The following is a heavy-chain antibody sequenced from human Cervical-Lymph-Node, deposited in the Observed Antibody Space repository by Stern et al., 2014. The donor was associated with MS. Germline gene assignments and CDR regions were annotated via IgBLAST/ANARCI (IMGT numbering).Heavy chain of an antibody. V-gene: IGHV1-69*09. CDR2: IIPITGLA. CDR1: GGTFTSYS. Sequence: QVQLGQSGPEVKEPGSSMTVSCKVSGGTFTSYSFSWVRQAPGQGLLWMGRIIPITGLAMAAPKFQGRVTITVDKSTKTAYMEMTSLTSEDTAVYYCAREDFWNGGHFDNWGQGTLVTVSS. D-gene: IGHD3-3*01. J-gene: IGHJ4*02. CDR3: AREDFWNGGHFDN.